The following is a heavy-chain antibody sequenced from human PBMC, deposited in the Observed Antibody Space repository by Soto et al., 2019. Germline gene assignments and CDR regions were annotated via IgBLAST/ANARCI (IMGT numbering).Heavy chain of an antibody. V-gene: IGHV3-23*01. Sequence: EVLLLESGGGLVQPGGSLRLSCAASGFTFSFYPISWFRQAPGKGLEWVSGISSSPGTSYYPPPVKGRFTISRDNSKITLYLQMDSLRAEDTAVYYCANWVKSGSDFWGQGTLVTVSS. CDR2: ISSSPGTS. J-gene: IGHJ4*02. CDR3: ANWVKSGSDF. CDR1: GFTFSFYP. D-gene: IGHD1-26*01.